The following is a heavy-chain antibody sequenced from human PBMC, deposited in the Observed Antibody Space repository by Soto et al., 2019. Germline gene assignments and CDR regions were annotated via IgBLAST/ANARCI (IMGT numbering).Heavy chain of an antibody. J-gene: IGHJ5*02. Sequence: GGSLRLSCAASGFTFSSYAMSWVRQAPGKGLEWVSAISGSGGSTYYADSVKGRFTISRDNSKNTLYLQMNSLRAEDTAVYYCAKAMTKGYCSSTSCPSWGQGTLVTVSS. CDR2: ISGSGGST. CDR3: AKAMTKGYCSSTSCPS. CDR1: GFTFSSYA. D-gene: IGHD2-2*01. V-gene: IGHV3-23*01.